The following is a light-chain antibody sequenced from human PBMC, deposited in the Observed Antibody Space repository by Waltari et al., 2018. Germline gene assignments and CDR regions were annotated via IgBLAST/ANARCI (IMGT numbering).Light chain of an antibody. Sequence: QSVLTQPPSASGAPGQRVTISCSGSSSDIGSNYVYWFQQIPRTAPKLLIDRNIRRPSGVPDRFSGSTSGTSASLAISGLRSEDETDYYCAAWDDNLRLWVFGGGTMLTVL. J-gene: IGLJ3*02. CDR2: RNI. V-gene: IGLV1-47*01. CDR1: SSDIGSNY. CDR3: AAWDDNLRLWV.